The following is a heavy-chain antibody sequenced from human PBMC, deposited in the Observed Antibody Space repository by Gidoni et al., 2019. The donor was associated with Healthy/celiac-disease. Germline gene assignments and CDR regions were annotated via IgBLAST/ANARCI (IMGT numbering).Heavy chain of an antibody. V-gene: IGHV3-53*01. CDR1: GFTVSSNY. Sequence: DVQLVESGGGLIQPGGSLRLSCAASGFTVSSNYMSWVRQAPGKGLEWVSVIYSGGSTYYADYVKGRFTISRDNSKNTLYLQMNSLRAEDTAVYYCARDTFLIGMDVWGQGTTGTVSS. J-gene: IGHJ6*02. CDR2: IYSGGST. CDR3: ARDTFLIGMDV. D-gene: IGHD3-3*01.